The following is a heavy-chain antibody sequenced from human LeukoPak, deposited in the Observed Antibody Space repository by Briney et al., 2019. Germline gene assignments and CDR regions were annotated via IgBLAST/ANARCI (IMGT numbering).Heavy chain of an antibody. CDR2: IYYSGST. CDR3: ARDYYDFWSGYRSNWFDP. Sequence: PSETLSLTCTVSGGSISSGGYYWSWIRQHPGKGLEWIGYIYYSGSTYYNPSLKSRVTISVDTSKNQFSLKLSSVTAADTAVYYCARDYYDFWSGYRSNWFDPWGQGTLVTVSS. V-gene: IGHV4-31*03. D-gene: IGHD3-3*01. J-gene: IGHJ5*02. CDR1: GGSISSGGYY.